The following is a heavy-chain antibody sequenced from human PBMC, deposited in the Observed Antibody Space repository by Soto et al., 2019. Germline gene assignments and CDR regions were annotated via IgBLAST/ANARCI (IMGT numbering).Heavy chain of an antibody. D-gene: IGHD3-22*01. CDR3: ARGVGYYDSSGYYPFDY. J-gene: IGHJ4*02. Sequence: GESLKISCAASGFTFSSYAMHWVRQAPGKGLEWVAVISYDGSNKYYADSVKGRFTISRDNSKNTLYLQMNSLRAEDTAVYYCARGVGYYDSSGYYPFDYWGQGTLVTVSS. CDR2: ISYDGSNK. CDR1: GFTFSSYA. V-gene: IGHV3-30-3*01.